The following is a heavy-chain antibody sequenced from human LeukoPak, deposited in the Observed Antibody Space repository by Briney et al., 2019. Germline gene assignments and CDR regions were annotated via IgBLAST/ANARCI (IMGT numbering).Heavy chain of an antibody. CDR3: AREYHYYGSESAFDY. Sequence: ASVKVSCKASGYTFTSYGISWVRQAPGQGLEWMGWISAYNGNTNYAQKLQGRVTMTTDTSTSTAYMELRSLRSDDTAVYYCAREYHYYGSESAFDYWGQGTLVTVSS. CDR2: ISAYNGNT. D-gene: IGHD3-10*01. V-gene: IGHV1-18*04. CDR1: GYTFTSYG. J-gene: IGHJ4*02.